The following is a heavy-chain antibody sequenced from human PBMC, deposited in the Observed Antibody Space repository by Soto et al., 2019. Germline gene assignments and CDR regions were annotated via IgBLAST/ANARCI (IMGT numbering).Heavy chain of an antibody. CDR2: ISGGGGTT. Sequence: EVQLLESGGGLVQPGGSLRLSCAASGFTFSSHVMNWVRQAPGKGLEWVAAISGGGGTTYYGDSVEGRFTMSRDNSKNTLYLQMNSLRAEDTDLYYCARGPRAPPPHDYGMDVWGQGTTVTVSS. J-gene: IGHJ6*02. CDR3: ARGPRAPPPHDYGMDV. CDR1: GFTFSSHV. V-gene: IGHV3-23*01.